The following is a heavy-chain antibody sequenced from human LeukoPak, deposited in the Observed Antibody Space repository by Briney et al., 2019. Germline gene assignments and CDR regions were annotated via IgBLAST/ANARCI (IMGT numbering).Heavy chain of an antibody. CDR3: ASPFDY. CDR2: IDSSSSTI. J-gene: IGHJ4*02. Sequence: GGSLRLSCAASGFTFSSYSMNWVRQAPGKGLEWVSYIDSSSSTIYYADSVKGRFTISRDNAKNSLYLQMNSLRAEDTAVYYCASPFDYWDQGTLVTVSS. V-gene: IGHV3-48*01. CDR1: GFTFSSYS.